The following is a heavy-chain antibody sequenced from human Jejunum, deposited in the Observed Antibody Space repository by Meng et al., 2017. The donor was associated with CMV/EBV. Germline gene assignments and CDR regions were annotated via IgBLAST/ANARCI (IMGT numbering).Heavy chain of an antibody. Sequence: QVTLVKSGTEMKKPGASVTVSCKASGYMFTNYGISWVRQAPGEGLEWMGWISAHNQITDFPQKFRGRVTLTTDTSTSTAYMELTSLRSDDTAMYYCARVEVGITSGDYWGQGTLVTVSS. CDR1: GYMFTNYG. CDR3: ARVEVGITSGDY. D-gene: IGHD1-26*01. V-gene: IGHV1-18*01. J-gene: IGHJ4*02. CDR2: ISAHNQIT.